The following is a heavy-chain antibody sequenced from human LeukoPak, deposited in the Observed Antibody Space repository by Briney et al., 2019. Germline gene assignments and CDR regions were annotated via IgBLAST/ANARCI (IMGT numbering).Heavy chain of an antibody. D-gene: IGHD3-10*01. CDR3: ARGVRITMVRGVIWFDP. V-gene: IGHV1-8*01. Sequence: ASVKVSCKASGYTFTSYDINWVRQATGQGLEWLGWMNPNRGNTGYAQKFQGRVTMTRNTSISTAYMELSSLRSEDTAVYYCARGVRITMVRGVIWFDPWGQGTLVTVSS. J-gene: IGHJ5*02. CDR2: MNPNRGNT. CDR1: GYTFTSYD.